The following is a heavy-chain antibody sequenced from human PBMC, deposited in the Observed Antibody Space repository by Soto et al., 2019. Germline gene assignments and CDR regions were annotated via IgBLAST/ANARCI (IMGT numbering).Heavy chain of an antibody. D-gene: IGHD3-9*01. CDR1: GFSFSSYS. V-gene: IGHV3-21*01. CDR3: ARDLNRGYFDILTAAETNDAFDI. Sequence: GGSLRLSCAASGFSFSSYSMNWDRQAPGKGLKKVSSISSSSSYIYYADSVKGRFTISRDNDKNSLYLQMNSLRAEDTAVYYCARDLNRGYFDILTAAETNDAFDIWGHGTMVTVSS. J-gene: IGHJ3*02. CDR2: ISSSSSYI.